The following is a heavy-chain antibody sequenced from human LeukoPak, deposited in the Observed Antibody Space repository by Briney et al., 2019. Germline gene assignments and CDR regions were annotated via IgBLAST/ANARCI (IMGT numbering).Heavy chain of an antibody. V-gene: IGHV4-30-4*08. CDR1: GGSISSGDYY. CDR2: IYYSGST. Sequence: SQTLSLTCTVSGGSISSGDYYWSWIRQPPGKGLEWIGYIYYSGSTYYNPSLKSRVTISVDTSKNQFSLKLSSVTAADTDVYYCASDVWGSYRQYYFDYWGQGTLVTVSS. D-gene: IGHD3-16*02. J-gene: IGHJ4*02. CDR3: ASDVWGSYRQYYFDY.